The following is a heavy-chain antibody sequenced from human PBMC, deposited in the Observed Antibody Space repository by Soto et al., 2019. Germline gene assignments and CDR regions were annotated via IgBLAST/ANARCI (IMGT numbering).Heavy chain of an antibody. D-gene: IGHD3-10*01. Sequence: QVQLVESGGGVVQPGRSLRLSCAASGFTFSSYGMHRVRQAPGKRLEWVAVISYDGSNKYYADSVKGRFTISRDNSNNTLYMQMNSLRTEDTAVYYCAKDAAHYYGSGSYNSYPDYWGQGTLVTVSS. CDR3: AKDAAHYYGSGSYNSYPDY. CDR1: GFTFSSYG. CDR2: ISYDGSNK. V-gene: IGHV3-30*18. J-gene: IGHJ4*02.